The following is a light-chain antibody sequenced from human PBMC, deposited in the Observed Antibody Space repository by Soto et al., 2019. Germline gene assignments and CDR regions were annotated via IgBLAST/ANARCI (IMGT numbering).Light chain of an antibody. CDR1: QSISTY. J-gene: IGKJ1*01. V-gene: IGKV1-39*01. Sequence: DIQMTQSPPSLSASVGDTITITCRASQSISTYLDWYQVTPGKAPKVLIYAASTLQAGVPSRFSGSGSGTDFTLTINSLQPVDFATYYCQQNYNLPPWTFGQGTKVDIK. CDR2: AAS. CDR3: QQNYNLPPWT.